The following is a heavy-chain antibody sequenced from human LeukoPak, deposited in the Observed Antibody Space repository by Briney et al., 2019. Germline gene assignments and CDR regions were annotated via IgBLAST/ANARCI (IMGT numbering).Heavy chain of an antibody. CDR2: MNPNSGNT. Sequence: GASVKVSCKASGYTFTSYDINWVRQATGQGLEWMGWMNPNSGNTGYAQKFQGRVTITRNTSISTAYMELSSLRSEDTAVYYCARGLSSGYYYYYHYMDVWGKGTTVTVSS. CDR3: ARGLSSGYYYYYHYMDV. V-gene: IGHV1-8*03. CDR1: GYTFTSYD. J-gene: IGHJ6*03. D-gene: IGHD3-22*01.